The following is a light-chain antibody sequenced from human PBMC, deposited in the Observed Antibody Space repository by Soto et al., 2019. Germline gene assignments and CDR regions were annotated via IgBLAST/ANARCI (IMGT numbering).Light chain of an antibody. V-gene: IGKV3-20*01. CDR1: QSVSSSS. CDR2: GTS. J-gene: IGKJ5*01. Sequence: ETVLTQSPDTLYLSPGERATLSCSASQSVSSSSLAWYQQRPGQAPRLLIYGTSSRATGIPDRFSGSGSGTDFTLTISRLEPEDFAVYFCQRYGSSPLITFGQGTRLENK. CDR3: QRYGSSPLIT.